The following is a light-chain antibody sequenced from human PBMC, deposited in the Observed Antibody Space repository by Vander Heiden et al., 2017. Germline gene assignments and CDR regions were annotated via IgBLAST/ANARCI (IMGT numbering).Light chain of an antibody. Sequence: VLTQSPATLSLSPGERATLSCGASQSVSRNYIAWYQQKSGLPPRLVIYDASTRASGIPDRFSGSRSGTEFTLTINRLEPEDLAVFYCLQYGSTPFTFGGGTTLEIK. V-gene: IGKV3D-20*01. CDR1: QSVSRNY. J-gene: IGKJ4*01. CDR2: DAS. CDR3: LQYGSTPFT.